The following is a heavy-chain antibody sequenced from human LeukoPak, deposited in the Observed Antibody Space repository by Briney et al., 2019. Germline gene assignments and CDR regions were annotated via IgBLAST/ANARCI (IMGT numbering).Heavy chain of an antibody. V-gene: IGHV3-30-3*01. Sequence: PGGSLRLSCAASGFTFSYYTMHWVRQAPGKGLEWVAVISYDGSNEYYADSVKGRFTISRDNAKNSLYLQMNSLRAEDTAVYYCARGTIIAHWGQGTLVTVSS. CDR1: GFTFSYYT. CDR2: ISYDGSNE. CDR3: ARGTIIAH. J-gene: IGHJ4*02. D-gene: IGHD2-21*01.